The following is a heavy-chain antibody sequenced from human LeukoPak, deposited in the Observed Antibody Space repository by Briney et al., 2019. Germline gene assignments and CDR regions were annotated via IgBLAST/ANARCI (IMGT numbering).Heavy chain of an antibody. CDR3: ASPRGSPI. Sequence: SETLSLTCAVYGGSFSGYYWSWIRQPPGKGLEWIGEINHSGSTNYNPSLKSRVTISVDTSKNQFSLKLSSVTAADTAVYYCASPRGSPIWGQGTMVTVSS. J-gene: IGHJ3*02. CDR1: GGSFSGYY. V-gene: IGHV4-34*01. CDR2: INHSGST. D-gene: IGHD3-10*01.